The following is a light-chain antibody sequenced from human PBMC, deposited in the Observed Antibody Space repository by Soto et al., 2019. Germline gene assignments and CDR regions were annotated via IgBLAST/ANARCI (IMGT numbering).Light chain of an antibody. J-gene: IGLJ1*01. CDR3: CSYTVNTPCV. CDR2: DVS. V-gene: IGLV2-11*01. CDR1: SGDVGGYNF. Sequence: QSALTQPRSVSGSPGQSVTISCTGTSGDVGGYNFVSWYQQHPGKAPTLMIFDVSQRPSGVPDRFSGSKSGNTASLTISGLQADDEADYYCCSYTVNTPCVFGTGTKLTVL.